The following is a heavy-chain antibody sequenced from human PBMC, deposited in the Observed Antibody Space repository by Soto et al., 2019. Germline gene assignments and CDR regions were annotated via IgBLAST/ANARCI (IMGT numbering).Heavy chain of an antibody. CDR3: ARARLRAVYAFDI. D-gene: IGHD5-12*01. J-gene: IGHJ3*02. V-gene: IGHV4-31*03. CDR1: GGSVSSGAYY. CDR2: IYYSGST. Sequence: QVQLQESDAGLVKASQTLSLTCTVSGGSVSSGAYYWTWIRQRPGKGLEWIGYIYYSGSTYYSPSLKSRLSISLDTSKSQFSLRLSSVTAADTAMYYCARARLRAVYAFDIWGQGTMVTVSS.